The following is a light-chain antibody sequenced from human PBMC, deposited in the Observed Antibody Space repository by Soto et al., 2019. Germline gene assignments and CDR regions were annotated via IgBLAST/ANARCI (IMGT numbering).Light chain of an antibody. CDR3: CSYAGTDTFWV. V-gene: IGLV2-11*01. CDR1: SSDVGNYDY. CDR2: GVS. Sequence: QSVLTQPRSVSGSPGQSVTISCTGTSSDVGNYDYVSWYQHHPGKAPKFMIYGVSKRPSGVPDRFSGSKSGNTASLTISGLQADDEADYYCCSYAGTDTFWVFGGGTKVTVL. J-gene: IGLJ3*02.